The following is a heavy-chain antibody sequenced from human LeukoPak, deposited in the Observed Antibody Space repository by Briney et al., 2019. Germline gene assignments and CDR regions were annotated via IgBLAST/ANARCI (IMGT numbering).Heavy chain of an antibody. CDR1: GFPFSRYC. Sequence: GGALRLSCAASGFPFSRYCLSWVRQAPGKGREGVGNIKQDWSEKYRVDSVEGRFTISRRSAKNSLYLQTNSLRVEDTAVYYCARGWELDPWGQGTLVTVSS. CDR3: ARGWELDP. D-gene: IGHD1-26*01. CDR2: IKQDWSEK. J-gene: IGHJ5*02. V-gene: IGHV3-7*05.